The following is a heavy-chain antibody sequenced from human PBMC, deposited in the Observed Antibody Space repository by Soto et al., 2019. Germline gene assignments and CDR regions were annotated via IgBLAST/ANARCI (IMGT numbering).Heavy chain of an antibody. V-gene: IGHV4-30-2*01. D-gene: IGHD6-13*01. J-gene: IGHJ4*02. CDR2: TYHSGNP. Sequence: TLSLTCGVSGDTISTGGYSWAWIRQPPGKALEWIGHTYHSGNPYYNPSLKSRVIISVDRSKNQFSLKVSSVTAADTAVYCCARVTSSWGLVSYFDYWGRGTLVTV. CDR1: GDTISTGGYS. CDR3: ARVTSSWGLVSYFDY.